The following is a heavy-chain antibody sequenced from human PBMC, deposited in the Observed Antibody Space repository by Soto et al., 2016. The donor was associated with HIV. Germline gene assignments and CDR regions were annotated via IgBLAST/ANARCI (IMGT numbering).Heavy chain of an antibody. CDR1: GYTLIAYY. CDR3: ASSQYYYDSSGYFYGMDV. CDR2: INPKSGGK. D-gene: IGHD3-22*01. Sequence: QVQLVRSGAEVKKPGASVKVSCKASGYTLIAYYIHWVRQAPGQGLEWMGWINPKSGGKNYAQKFQGRVTMSRDTSISTAYMELSRLRSDDTAVYYCASSQYYYDSSGYFYGMDVWGQGTTVTVSS. V-gene: IGHV1-2*02. J-gene: IGHJ6*02.